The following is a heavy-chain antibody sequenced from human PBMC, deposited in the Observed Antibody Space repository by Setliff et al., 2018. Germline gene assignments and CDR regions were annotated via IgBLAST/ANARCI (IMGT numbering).Heavy chain of an antibody. V-gene: IGHV4-4*09. D-gene: IGHD2-15*01. J-gene: IGHJ4*02. CDR3: LRIRLVPHGHS. CDR1: GGSVSTFY. Sequence: SETLSLTCRVSGGSVSTFYWTWIRQPPGKGLEWIGYIFTSGSTQYNPSLKSRATISRDTSSNHFSLRLSSVTAADTAVYYCLRIRLVPHGHSWGQGTLVTVSS. CDR2: IFTSGST.